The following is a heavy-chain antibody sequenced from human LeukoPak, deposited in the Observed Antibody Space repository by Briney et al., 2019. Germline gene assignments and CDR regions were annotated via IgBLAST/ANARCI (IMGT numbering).Heavy chain of an antibody. D-gene: IGHD4-17*01. J-gene: IGHJ1*01. CDR2: IYYSGST. CDR1: GGSISSGDYY. Sequence: SETLSLTXTVSGGSISSGDYYWSWIRQPPRKGLEWIGYIYYSGSTYYNPSLKSRVTISVDTSKNQFSLKLSSVTAADTAVYYCATAPSTVTGAEYFQHWGQGTLVTVSS. V-gene: IGHV4-30-4*08. CDR3: ATAPSTVTGAEYFQH.